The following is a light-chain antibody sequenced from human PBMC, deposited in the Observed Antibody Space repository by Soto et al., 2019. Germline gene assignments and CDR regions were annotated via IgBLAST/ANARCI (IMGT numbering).Light chain of an antibody. J-gene: IGKJ1*01. V-gene: IGKV3-15*01. Sequence: EIVKTQSPATLSMTTGERATLSCRASQSVSRNLAWYQQKPGQAPRLLIYGASTRATGIPARFSGSGSGTEFTLTISSLQSEDFAVYYCQQYNNWPPWTFGQVTKV. CDR3: QQYNNWPPWT. CDR2: GAS. CDR1: QSVSRN.